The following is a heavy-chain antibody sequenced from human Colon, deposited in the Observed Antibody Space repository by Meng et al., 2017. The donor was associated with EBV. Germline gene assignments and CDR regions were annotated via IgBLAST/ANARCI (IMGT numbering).Heavy chain of an antibody. V-gene: IGHV4-31*03. CDR3: ARVSSGWDYFDY. CDR2: IYYSGST. J-gene: IGHJ4*02. CDR1: GGSVSSGCYY. Sequence: QGPLQGSGPGLWKPSKTLSLTCTVSGGSVSSGCYYWTWIRQHPGKGLEWFGHIYYSGSTFYNPSLKRRVIISIDTSKNQFSLNLRSVTAADTAVYYCARVSSGWDYFDYWGQGTLVTVSS. D-gene: IGHD6-19*01.